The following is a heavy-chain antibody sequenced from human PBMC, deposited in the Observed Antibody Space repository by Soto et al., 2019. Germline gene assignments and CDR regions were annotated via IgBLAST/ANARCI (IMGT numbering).Heavy chain of an antibody. Sequence: EVQLVESGGGLVKPGGSLRLSCAASGFTFTSYTMNWVRQAPGKGLEWVSSSSSSSNYIYYADSVKGRFTISRDNAKNSLYLQINSLRAEDTAVYYCARELNYYDSSGYHSTEGAHWDQGTLVTVSS. J-gene: IGHJ4*02. CDR3: ARELNYYDSSGYHSTEGAH. CDR1: GFTFTSYT. CDR2: SSSSSNYI. V-gene: IGHV3-21*01. D-gene: IGHD3-22*01.